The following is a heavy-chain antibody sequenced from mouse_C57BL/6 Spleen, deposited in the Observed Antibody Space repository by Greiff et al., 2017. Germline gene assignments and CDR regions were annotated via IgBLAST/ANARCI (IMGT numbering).Heavy chain of an antibody. CDR2: IYPGDGDT. J-gene: IGHJ2*01. CDR1: GYAFSSYW. Sequence: VKLMESGAELVKPGASVKISCKASGYAFSSYWMNWVKQRPGKGLEWIGQIYPGDGDTNDKGKFQGKATMTADKSSSTAYMQLSSLTSDDSAVYFCARYGYYVDYWGQGTTLTVSS. D-gene: IGHD2-2*01. V-gene: IGHV1-80*01. CDR3: ARYGYYVDY.